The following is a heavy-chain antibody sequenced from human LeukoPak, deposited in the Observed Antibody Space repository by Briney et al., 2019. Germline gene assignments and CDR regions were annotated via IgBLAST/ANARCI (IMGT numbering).Heavy chain of an antibody. CDR2: VRYDGSDK. CDR3: ARDYGGSSPFDY. CDR1: GFTFSSYG. J-gene: IGHJ4*02. Sequence: GGSLRLSCAASGFTFSSYGIHWVRQAPGKGLEWVAFVRYDGSDKYYADSVKGRFTISRDNAKNSLYLQMNSLRAEDTAVYYCARDYGGSSPFDYWGQGTLVTVFS. D-gene: IGHD4-23*01. V-gene: IGHV3-30*02.